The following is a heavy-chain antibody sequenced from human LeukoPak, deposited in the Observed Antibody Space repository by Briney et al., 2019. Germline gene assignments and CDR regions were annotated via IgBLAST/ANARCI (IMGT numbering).Heavy chain of an antibody. Sequence: SETLSLTCTVSGGSISSGGYYWSWIRQSPGKGLEWIGYIYYSGSTNYNPSLKSRVTILVDTSKNQFSLKLSSVTAADTAVYYCARDVDGGNGESYFDYWGQGTLVTVSS. J-gene: IGHJ4*02. CDR2: IYYSGST. V-gene: IGHV4-61*08. CDR3: ARDVDGGNGESYFDY. CDR1: GGSISSGGYY. D-gene: IGHD4-23*01.